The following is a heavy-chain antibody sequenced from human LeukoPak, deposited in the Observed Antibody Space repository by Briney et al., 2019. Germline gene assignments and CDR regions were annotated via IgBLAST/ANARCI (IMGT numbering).Heavy chain of an antibody. J-gene: IGHJ4*02. CDR2: IIPILGIA. Sequence: ASVKVSYKASGGTFSSYAISWVRQAPGQGLEWMGRIIPILGIANYAQKFQGRVTITADKSTSTAYMELSSLRSEDTAVYYCARDIAVVPAAPLDYWGQGTLVTVSS. CDR1: GGTFSSYA. D-gene: IGHD2-2*01. CDR3: ARDIAVVPAAPLDY. V-gene: IGHV1-69*04.